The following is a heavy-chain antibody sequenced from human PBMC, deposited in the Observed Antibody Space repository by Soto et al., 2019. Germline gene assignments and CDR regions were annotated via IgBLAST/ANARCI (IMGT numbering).Heavy chain of an antibody. CDR1: GGSISSYY. J-gene: IGHJ5*02. Sequence: KTSETLSLTCTVSGGSISSYYWSWIRQPPGKGLEWIGYIYYSGSTNYNPSLKSRVTISVDTSKNQFSLKLSSVTAADTAVYYCARGALQYYYGSGVVLDWFDPWGQGTLVTVSS. CDR2: IYYSGST. CDR3: ARGALQYYYGSGVVLDWFDP. V-gene: IGHV4-59*01. D-gene: IGHD3-10*01.